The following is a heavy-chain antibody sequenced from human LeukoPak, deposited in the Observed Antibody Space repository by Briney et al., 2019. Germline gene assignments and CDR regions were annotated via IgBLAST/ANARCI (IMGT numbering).Heavy chain of an antibody. V-gene: IGHV1-69*13. CDR3: ASPSIGTLQKYSSSWYYFDY. Sequence: SVTVSCKASGGTFSSYAISWVRQAPGQGLEWMGGIIPIFGTANYAQKFQGRVTITADESTSTAYMELSSLRSEDTAVYYCASPSIGTLQKYSSSWYYFDYWGQGTLVTVSS. D-gene: IGHD6-13*01. CDR1: GGTFSSYA. CDR2: IIPIFGTA. J-gene: IGHJ4*02.